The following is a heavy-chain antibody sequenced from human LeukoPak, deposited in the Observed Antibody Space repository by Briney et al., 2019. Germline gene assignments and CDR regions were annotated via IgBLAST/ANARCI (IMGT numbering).Heavy chain of an antibody. CDR1: GFTFSNYA. Sequence: QPGGSLRLSCAASGFTFSNYAMTWVRQVPGKGLEWVTSISGSGGSTYYADSVKGRFTISSDKSKNTLYLQMNSLTAEDTAVYYCATTLNWYFDYWGQGTLVTVSS. CDR2: ISGSGGST. CDR3: ATTLNWYFDY. J-gene: IGHJ4*02. V-gene: IGHV3-23*01.